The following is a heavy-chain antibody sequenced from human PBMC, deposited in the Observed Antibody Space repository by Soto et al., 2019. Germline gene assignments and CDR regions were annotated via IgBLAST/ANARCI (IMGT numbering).Heavy chain of an antibody. CDR2: IIVSHGRP. CDR1: GYTFTSHT. Sequence: QVQLVQSGAAVKEPGASVKVSCKASGYTFTSHTIHWARQAPGQGLEWMGWIIVSHGRPRIAPQFQGRVTFTTDTSATTAYTELNSLTAEDTAVYFCAREPEDGVPGDFWGQGTLVVVSS. J-gene: IGHJ4*02. CDR3: AREPEDGVPGDF. V-gene: IGHV1-3*01. D-gene: IGHD2-8*01.